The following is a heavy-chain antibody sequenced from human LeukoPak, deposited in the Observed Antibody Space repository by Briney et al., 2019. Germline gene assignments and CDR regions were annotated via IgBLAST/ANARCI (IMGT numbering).Heavy chain of an antibody. CDR2: INSDGSST. J-gene: IGHJ4*02. CDR1: GFTFSSYW. CDR3: ARGWGWTYYDILTGYSQPDFDY. Sequence: GGSLRLSCAASGFTFSSYWMHWVRQAPGKGLVWVSRINSDGSSTSYADSVKGRFTISRDNAKNTLYLQMNSLRAEDTAVYYCARGWGWTYYDILTGYSQPDFDYWGQGTLVTVSS. V-gene: IGHV3-74*01. D-gene: IGHD3-9*01.